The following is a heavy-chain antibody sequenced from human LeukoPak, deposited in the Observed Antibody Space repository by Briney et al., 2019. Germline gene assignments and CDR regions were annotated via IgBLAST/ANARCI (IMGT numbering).Heavy chain of an antibody. CDR1: GFTVSSYA. V-gene: IGHV3-30-3*01. D-gene: IGHD1-7*01. Sequence: GGSLRLSCAASGFTVSSYAMHWVRQAPGKGLEWVAVISYDGSNKYYADSVKGRFTISRDNSKNTLYLQMNSLRAEDTAVYYCARDRNYRFDYWAREPWSPSPQ. J-gene: IGHJ4*02. CDR3: ARDRNYRFDY. CDR2: ISYDGSNK.